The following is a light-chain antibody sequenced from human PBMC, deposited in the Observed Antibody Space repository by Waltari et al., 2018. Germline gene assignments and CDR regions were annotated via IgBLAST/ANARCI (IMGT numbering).Light chain of an antibody. J-gene: IGKJ2*01. CDR1: KSVSYSSDNKNC. Sequence: DIVMTQSPDSLPVSLGERATFNCKPSKSVSYSSDNKNCLAWYQQKPGQPPRLLIYGASTRESGVPDRFSGSGSGTDFSLTISSLQAEDVAVYYCHQYCSMPYTFGQGTKLEIK. V-gene: IGKV4-1*01. CDR2: GAS. CDR3: HQYCSMPYT.